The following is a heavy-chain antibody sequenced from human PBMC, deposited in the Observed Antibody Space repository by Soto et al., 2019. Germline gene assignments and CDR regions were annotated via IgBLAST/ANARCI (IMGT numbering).Heavy chain of an antibody. Sequence: PGGSLRLSCAASGFTFSSYAMHWVRQAPGKGLEWVAVISYDGSNKYYADSVKGRFTISRDNSKNTLYLQMNSLRAEDTAVYYCARDAEGVGPLPPIAAAGLDYWGQGTLVTVPS. CDR3: ARDAEGVGPLPPIAAAGLDY. CDR2: ISYDGSNK. CDR1: GFTFSSYA. J-gene: IGHJ4*02. D-gene: IGHD6-13*01. V-gene: IGHV3-30-3*01.